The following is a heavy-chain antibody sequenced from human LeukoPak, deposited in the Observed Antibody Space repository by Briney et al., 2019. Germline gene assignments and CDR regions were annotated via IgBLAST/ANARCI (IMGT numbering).Heavy chain of an antibody. J-gene: IGHJ1*01. V-gene: IGHV3-30*18. CDR2: ISYDGSNK. CDR1: GFTFSSYG. CDR3: AKDRVPEQRGSIGH. D-gene: IGHD6-25*01. Sequence: PGGSLRLSCAASGFTFSSYGMHWVRQAPGKGLEWVAVISYDGSNKYYADSVKGRFTISRDNSKNTLYLQMNSLRAENTAVYYCAKDRVPEQRGSIGHWGQGTLVTVSS.